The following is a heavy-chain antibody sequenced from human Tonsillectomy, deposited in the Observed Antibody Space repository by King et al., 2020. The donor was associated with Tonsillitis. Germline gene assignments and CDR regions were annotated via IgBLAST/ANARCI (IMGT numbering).Heavy chain of an antibody. V-gene: IGHV1-8*01. CDR1: GYPFISYD. J-gene: IGHJ6*02. Sequence: QLVQSGAEVKKPGASVKVSCKASGYPFISYDINWVRQATGQGLEWMGWMNPNSGNSDNAQKFQGRVTMTRNTSISTVYMELSSLRSEDTAVYYCARRGERFLEWLGCYDYGMDVWGQGTTVTVSS. CDR2: MNPNSGNS. D-gene: IGHD3-3*01. CDR3: ARRGERFLEWLGCYDYGMDV.